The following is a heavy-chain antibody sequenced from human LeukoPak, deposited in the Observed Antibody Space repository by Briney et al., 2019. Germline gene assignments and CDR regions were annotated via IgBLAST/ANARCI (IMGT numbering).Heavy chain of an antibody. Sequence: SETLSLTCAVYGGSFSGYYWSWIRQPPGKGLEWIGEINHSGSTNYNPSLKSRVTISVDTSKNQFSLKLSSVAAADTAVYYCARRAYYDSSGYYYVSGPVDYWGQGTLVTVSS. J-gene: IGHJ4*02. V-gene: IGHV4-34*01. CDR2: INHSGST. D-gene: IGHD3-22*01. CDR3: ARRAYYDSSGYYYVSGPVDY. CDR1: GGSFSGYY.